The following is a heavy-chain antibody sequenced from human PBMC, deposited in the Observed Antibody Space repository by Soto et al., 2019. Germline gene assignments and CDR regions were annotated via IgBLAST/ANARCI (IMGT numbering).Heavy chain of an antibody. J-gene: IGHJ5*02. CDR3: ARVKRGSSSNWFDP. D-gene: IGHD6-6*01. V-gene: IGHV4-31*03. CDR1: GGSISSGGYY. Sequence: SETLSLTCTVSGGSISSGGYYWSWIRQPPGKGLEWIGYIYYSGSTYYNPSLKSRVTISVDTSKNQFSLKLSSVTAADTAVYYCARVKRGSSSNWFDPWGQGTLVIVSS. CDR2: IYYSGST.